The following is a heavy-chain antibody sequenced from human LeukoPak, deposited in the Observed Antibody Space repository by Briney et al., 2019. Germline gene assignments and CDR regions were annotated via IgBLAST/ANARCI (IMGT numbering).Heavy chain of an antibody. D-gene: IGHD6-6*01. J-gene: IGHJ4*02. Sequence: GGSLRLSCTASGFTFSSYAMSWVRQAPGKGLEWVSTISGSAITTYYADSVTGRFAISRDNSKNTLYLQMNSLRAEDTAVYYCAKGRRRGQLELYYFDFWGQGTLVTVSS. CDR3: AKGRRRGQLELYYFDF. V-gene: IGHV3-23*01. CDR2: ISGSAITT. CDR1: GFTFSSYA.